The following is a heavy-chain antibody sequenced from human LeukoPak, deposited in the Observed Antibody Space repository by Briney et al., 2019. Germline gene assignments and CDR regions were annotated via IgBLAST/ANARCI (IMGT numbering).Heavy chain of an antibody. CDR1: GFTFINAW. CDR2: ISSSGSTR. J-gene: IGHJ4*02. Sequence: GGSLRLSCAASGFTFINAWMAWVRQAPGKGLEWVSYISSSGSTRYYPDSVKGRFTISRDNAKNSLYLQVNSLRVEDTAVYYCAKDRLGAMMYFDFWGQGTLVTVSS. CDR3: AKDRLGAMMYFDF. D-gene: IGHD1-26*01. V-gene: IGHV3-11*01.